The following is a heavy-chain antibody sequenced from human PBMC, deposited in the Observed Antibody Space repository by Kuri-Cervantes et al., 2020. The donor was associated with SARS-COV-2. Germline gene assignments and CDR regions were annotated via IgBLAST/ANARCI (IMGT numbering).Heavy chain of an antibody. CDR1: GFTFSSYG. CDR2: IRYDGSSK. Sequence: GESLKISCAASGFTFSSYGMHWVRQAPGKGLEWVAFIRYDGSSKYYADSVKGRFTISRDNSKNTLYLQMNSLRAEDTAVYYCRVWVPAATSDYWGQGTLVTVSS. D-gene: IGHD2-2*01. CDR3: RVWVPAATSDY. V-gene: IGHV3-30*02. J-gene: IGHJ4*02.